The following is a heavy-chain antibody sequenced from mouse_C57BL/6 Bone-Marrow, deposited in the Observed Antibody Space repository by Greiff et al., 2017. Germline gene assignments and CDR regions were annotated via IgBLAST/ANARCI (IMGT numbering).Heavy chain of an antibody. CDR2: IYPGDGDT. V-gene: IGHV1-82*01. J-gene: IGHJ3*01. CDR1: GYAFSSSW. Sequence: VQLQQPGPELVKPGASVKISCKASGYAFSSSWMNWVKQRPGKGLEWIGRIYPGDGDTNYNGKFKGKATLTADKSSSTAYMQLSSLTSEDSAVYFCASNYDFAYWGQGTLVTVSA. CDR3: ASNYDFAY. D-gene: IGHD1-1*01.